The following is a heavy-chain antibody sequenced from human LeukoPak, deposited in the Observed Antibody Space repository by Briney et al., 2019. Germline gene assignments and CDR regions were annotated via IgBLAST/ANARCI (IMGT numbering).Heavy chain of an antibody. J-gene: IGHJ4*02. CDR3: ARRAGAYSHPYDY. CDR1: GFTVSSDS. Sequence: TGGSLRLSCTVSGFTVSSDSMSWVRQAPGKGLEWVSFIYSGGSTHYSDSVEGRFTISRDNSKNTLYLQMNSLRAEDTAVYYCARRAGAYSHPYDYWGQGTLVTVSS. V-gene: IGHV3-53*01. CDR2: IYSGGST. D-gene: IGHD4/OR15-4a*01.